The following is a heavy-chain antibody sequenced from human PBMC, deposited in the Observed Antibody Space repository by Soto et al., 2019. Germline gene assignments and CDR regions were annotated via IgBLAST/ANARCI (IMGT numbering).Heavy chain of an antibody. J-gene: IGHJ4*02. CDR2: MNSDGSTT. D-gene: IGHD4-17*01. CDR3: STVTN. V-gene: IGHV3-74*01. CDR1: GFTFSSYW. Sequence: EVQLVESGGGLVQPGGSLRLSCAASGFTFSSYWMHWVRQAPGKGLVWVSRMNSDGSTTSYADSVKGRFTISRDNAKNTLYLQMXXLXXXXXAVYYCSTVTNWGQGTLVTVSS.